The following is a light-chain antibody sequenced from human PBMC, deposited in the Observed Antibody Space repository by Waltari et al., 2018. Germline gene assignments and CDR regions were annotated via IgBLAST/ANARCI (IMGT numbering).Light chain of an antibody. CDR3: QHYVSLPAT. CDR2: GAS. Sequence: EIVLTQSPGTLFLSPGEGATLSCRASLSVSRTLACYKQKPGQAPRLLIYGASSRATGIPDRFSGSGSGTDFSLTISRLEPDDSAVYFCQHYVSLPATFGQGTKVEIK. CDR1: LSVSRT. J-gene: IGKJ1*01. V-gene: IGKV3-20*01.